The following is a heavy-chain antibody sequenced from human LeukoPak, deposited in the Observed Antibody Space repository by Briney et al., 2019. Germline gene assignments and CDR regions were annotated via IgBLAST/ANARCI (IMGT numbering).Heavy chain of an antibody. Sequence: SVTVSCKASGGTFSSYAISWVRQAPGQGLEWMGRIIPILGIANYAQKFQGRVTITADKSTSTAYMELSSLRSEDTAVYYCARAGLPYDFWSGYPKDFDYWGQGTLVTVSS. CDR1: GGTFSSYA. CDR2: IIPILGIA. V-gene: IGHV1-69*04. J-gene: IGHJ4*02. CDR3: ARAGLPYDFWSGYPKDFDY. D-gene: IGHD3-3*01.